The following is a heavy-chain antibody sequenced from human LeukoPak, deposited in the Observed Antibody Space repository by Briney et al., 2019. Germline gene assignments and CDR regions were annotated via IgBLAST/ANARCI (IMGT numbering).Heavy chain of an antibody. CDR3: ARDLKLGYCSSTSCFDAFDI. CDR1: GGSISSSSYY. D-gene: IGHD2-2*01. CDR2: IYYSGST. Sequence: SETLSLTCTVSGGSISSSSYYWGWIRQPPGKGLEWIGSIYYSGSTYYNPSLKSQVTISVDTSKNQFSLKLSSVTAADTAVYYCARDLKLGYCSSTSCFDAFDIWGQGTMVTVSS. J-gene: IGHJ3*02. V-gene: IGHV4-39*07.